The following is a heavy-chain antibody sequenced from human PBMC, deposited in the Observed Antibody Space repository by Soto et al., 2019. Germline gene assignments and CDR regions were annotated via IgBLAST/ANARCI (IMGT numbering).Heavy chain of an antibody. CDR1: GGSISSGDYY. CDR2: IYYSGST. CDR3: ASIHLMTTVRWFDP. V-gene: IGHV4-30-4*01. J-gene: IGHJ5*02. Sequence: SETLSLTCTVSGGSISSGDYYWSWIRKPPGKGLEWIGYIYYSGSTYYNPSLKIRVTISVDTSKNQFSLKLSSVTAADTAVYYCASIHLMTTVRWFDPCGQGTLVTVSS. D-gene: IGHD4-4*01.